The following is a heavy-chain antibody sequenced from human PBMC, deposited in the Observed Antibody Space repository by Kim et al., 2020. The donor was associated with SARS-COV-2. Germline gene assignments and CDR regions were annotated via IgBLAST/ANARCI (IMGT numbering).Heavy chain of an antibody. J-gene: IGHJ4*02. CDR2: ISSSSSYT. D-gene: IGHD2-21*02. Sequence: GGSLRLSCAASGFTFSDYYMSWIRQAPGKGLEWVSYISSSSSYTNYADSVKGRFTISRDNAKNSLYLQMNSLRAEDTAVYYCASLAGDYYFDYWGQGTMVTVSS. CDR1: GFTFSDYY. V-gene: IGHV3-11*06. CDR3: ASLAGDYYFDY.